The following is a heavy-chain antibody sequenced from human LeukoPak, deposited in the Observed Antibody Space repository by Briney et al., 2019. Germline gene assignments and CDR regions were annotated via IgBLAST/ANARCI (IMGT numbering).Heavy chain of an antibody. D-gene: IGHD3-3*01. CDR3: ARTSITIFGVVDYYCMDV. V-gene: IGHV5-51*01. CDR2: IYPVDSNI. Sequence: GESLKVSCKGSGYNLNIYWIGWVRKMPGKGLEWMGMIYPVDSNIRYSPSFQGQVTISVDKSITSAYLQWSSLEASDSAMYYCARTSITIFGVVDYYCMDVWGKGTTVTVSS. CDR1: GYNLNIYW. J-gene: IGHJ6*03.